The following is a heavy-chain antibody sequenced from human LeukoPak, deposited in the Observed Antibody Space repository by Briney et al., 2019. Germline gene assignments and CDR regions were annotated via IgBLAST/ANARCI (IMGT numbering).Heavy chain of an antibody. CDR2: INSDGST. J-gene: IGHJ6*02. Sequence: GGSLRLSCAASGFTFSSYAMSWVRQAPGKGLEWVSTINSDGSTYYADSVKGRFTISRDNSNALYLQMNSLRAEDTAAYYCAKSAAAGDHYYGMDVWGQGTTVTVSS. CDR1: GFTFSSYA. V-gene: IGHV3-23*01. CDR3: AKSAAAGDHYYGMDV. D-gene: IGHD6-13*01.